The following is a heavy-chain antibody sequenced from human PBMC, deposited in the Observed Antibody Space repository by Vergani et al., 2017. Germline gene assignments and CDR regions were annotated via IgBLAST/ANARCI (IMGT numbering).Heavy chain of an antibody. CDR1: GYTLTELS. Sequence: QVQLVQSGAEVKKPGASVKVSCKVSGYTLTELSMHWVRQAPGKGLEWMGGFDPEDGETIYAQKFQGRVTMTEDTSTDTAYMELSSLRSEDTAVYYCATGLAMTGRRKWWFDPWGQGTLVTVSS. J-gene: IGHJ5*02. V-gene: IGHV1-24*01. CDR3: ATGLAMTGRRKWWFDP. CDR2: FDPEDGET. D-gene: IGHD3-9*01.